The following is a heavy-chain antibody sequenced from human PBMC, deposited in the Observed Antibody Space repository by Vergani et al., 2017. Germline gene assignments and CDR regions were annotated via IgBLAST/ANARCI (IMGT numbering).Heavy chain of an antibody. CDR2: ISGTGGFT. CDR1: GFSFKDYA. V-gene: IGHV3-23*01. CDR3: STSGFHDKSDYYILDH. D-gene: IGHD3-22*01. Sequence: EVRLLESGGDLLQPGESLKISCAVSGFSFKDYAMSWVRQAPGKGLEWVSGISGTGGFTFYADSVKGRFTISRDDSKNMVYLQMNSLRTDDTAVYYCSTSGFHDKSDYYILDHWGQGTLVTVSS. J-gene: IGHJ4*02.